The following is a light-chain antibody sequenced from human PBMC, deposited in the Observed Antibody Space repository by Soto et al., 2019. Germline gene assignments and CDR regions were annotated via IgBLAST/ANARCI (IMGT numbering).Light chain of an antibody. CDR3: AAWDDGLIGSVA. CDR2: RNN. V-gene: IGLV1-44*01. CDR1: SSNIGKNT. J-gene: IGLJ2*01. Sequence: LTNPASATGTYLDGRRISRNKSSSNIGKNTVNWYQQLPGTAPQLLIFRNNQRPSGVPDRFSGSKSGTSASLTISGLQSDDEADYYCAAWDDGLIGSVAFGGGTKFTVL.